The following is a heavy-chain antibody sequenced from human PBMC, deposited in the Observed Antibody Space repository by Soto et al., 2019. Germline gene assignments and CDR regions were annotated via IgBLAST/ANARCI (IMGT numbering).Heavy chain of an antibody. D-gene: IGHD3-10*01. V-gene: IGHV1-18*01. CDR3: ARGRYGEY. J-gene: IGHJ1*01. CDR1: GYAFTTYG. Sequence: QVHLVQSGAEVKKPGASVKVSCKGSGYAFTTYGITWVRQAPGQGLEWMGWTSAHNGNTNYAQKLQGRVTVTRDTSTSTAYMELRSLRSDDTAVYYCARGRYGEYWGQGALVTGSS. CDR2: TSAHNGNT.